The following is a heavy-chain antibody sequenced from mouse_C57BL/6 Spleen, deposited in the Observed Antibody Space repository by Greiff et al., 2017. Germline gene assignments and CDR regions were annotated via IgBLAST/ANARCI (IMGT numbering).Heavy chain of an antibody. CDR1: GYTFTTYP. CDR2: FHPYNDDT. D-gene: IGHD3-2*02. CDR3: ARHDSSGPPFAY. Sequence: VKLMESGAELVKPGASVKMSCKASGYTFTTYPIEWMKQNHGKSLEWIGNFHPYNDDTKYNEKFKGKATLTVEKSSSTVYLELSRLTSDDSAVYYCARHDSSGPPFAYWGQGTLVTVSA. J-gene: IGHJ3*01. V-gene: IGHV1-47*01.